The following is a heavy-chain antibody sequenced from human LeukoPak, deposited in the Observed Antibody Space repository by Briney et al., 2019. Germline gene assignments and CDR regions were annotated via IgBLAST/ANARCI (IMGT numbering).Heavy chain of an antibody. CDR3: ARHSGSYLYYFDF. J-gene: IGHJ4*02. CDR2: ISYSGST. D-gene: IGHD1-26*01. V-gene: IGHV4-39*01. CDR1: RGAISRSSYY. Sequence: SETLSLTCTVSRGAISRSSYYWGWIRPPPGKGLEWVGSISYSGSTDYNPSLKSRVTISVDTSKNQFSLRLSSVTAADTAVYYCARHSGSYLYYFDFWGQGALVTVSS.